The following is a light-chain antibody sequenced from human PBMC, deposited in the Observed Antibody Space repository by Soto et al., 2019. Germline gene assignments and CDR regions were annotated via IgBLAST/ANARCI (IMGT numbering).Light chain of an antibody. CDR1: QSVSSN. CDR3: QQYNNWPRT. V-gene: IGKV3-15*01. J-gene: IGKJ1*01. Sequence: EIVMTQSPATLSVSPGERTTLSCRASQSVSSNLAWYQQKPGQAPRLLIYDASTRATGFPARFSGSGSGTEFTLTISRLQSEDFAVYYCQQYNNWPRTFGQGTKVEIK. CDR2: DAS.